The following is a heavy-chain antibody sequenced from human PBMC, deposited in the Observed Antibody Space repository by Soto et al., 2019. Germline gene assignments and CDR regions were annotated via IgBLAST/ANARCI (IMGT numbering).Heavy chain of an antibody. CDR3: ARAGLAPFDY. CDR2: ITYSSTTI. D-gene: IGHD6-19*01. CDR1: GFTFSNYN. V-gene: IGHV3-48*02. Sequence: GGSLRLSCAASGFTFSNYNMNWVRQTPGKGLEWVSYITYSSTTISYADSVNGRFTISRDNAKNSLYLQMNSLRDEDTAVYYRARAGLAPFDYWGQGTLVTVSS. J-gene: IGHJ4*02.